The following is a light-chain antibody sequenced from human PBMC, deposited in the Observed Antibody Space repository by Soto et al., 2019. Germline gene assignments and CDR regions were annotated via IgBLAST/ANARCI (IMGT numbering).Light chain of an antibody. CDR2: GAF. J-gene: IGKJ1*01. Sequence: VILSQSPGALSLTQGERATLSCRASPSVSSNFVAWYQQKPGQAPRLLISGAFNRATGVPDRFSGGGSGTDFTLTISRLEAEEFAVYYCQQYGSAPRTFGQGAKV. V-gene: IGKV3-20*01. CDR1: PSVSSNF. CDR3: QQYGSAPRT.